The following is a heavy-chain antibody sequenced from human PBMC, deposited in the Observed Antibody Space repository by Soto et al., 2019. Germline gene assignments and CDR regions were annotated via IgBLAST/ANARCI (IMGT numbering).Heavy chain of an antibody. V-gene: IGHV3-30*18. D-gene: IGHD6-13*01. J-gene: IGHJ4*02. Sequence: GGSLRLSCAASGFTFSSYGMHWVRQAPGKGLEWVAVISYNGNDKYHADSVKGRFTVSRDNSKNTLYLQMNSLRPEDTAVYHCAKDGDAAAAGYYFDYWGQGTLVTVSS. CDR3: AKDGDAAAAGYYFDY. CDR1: GFTFSSYG. CDR2: ISYNGNDK.